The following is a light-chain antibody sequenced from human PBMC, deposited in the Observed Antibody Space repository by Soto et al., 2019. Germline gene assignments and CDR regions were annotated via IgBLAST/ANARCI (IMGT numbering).Light chain of an antibody. J-gene: IGKJ1*01. V-gene: IGKV3-20*01. CDR2: GVY. CDR3: PHYGFSQWT. CDR1: QTGSNSY. Sequence: EVVLTLSPGTLSLSPGERATLSCRASQTGSNSYLAWYQHKSCQAPRLLIYGVYSRATGIPDRFSGSGSGTEFTLTITRLEPEDSAVYFCPHYGFSQWTFCQGGNVDIK.